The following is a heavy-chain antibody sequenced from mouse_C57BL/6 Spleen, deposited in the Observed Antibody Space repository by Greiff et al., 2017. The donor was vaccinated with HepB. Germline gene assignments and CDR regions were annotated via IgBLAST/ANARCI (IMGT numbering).Heavy chain of an antibody. Sequence: QVQLQQPGAELVRPGSSVKLSCKASGYTFTSYWMHWVKQRPIQGLEWIGNIDPSDSETNYNQKFKDKATLTVDKSSSTAYMQLSSLTSEDSAVYYCAGGDYGWFAYWGQGTLVTVSA. CDR2: IDPSDSET. J-gene: IGHJ3*01. D-gene: IGHD2-4*01. CDR3: AGGDYGWFAY. CDR1: GYTFTSYW. V-gene: IGHV1-52*01.